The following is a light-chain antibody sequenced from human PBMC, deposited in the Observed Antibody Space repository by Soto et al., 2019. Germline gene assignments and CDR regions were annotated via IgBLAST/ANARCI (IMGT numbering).Light chain of an antibody. V-gene: IGLV2-18*02. J-gene: IGLJ1*01. CDR2: EVS. CDR3: GSYKTSSTYV. CDR1: SSDVGSYNR. Sequence: SLLPQPPSLSRSPGQSGTISCPGTSSDVGSYNRVSWYQQPPGTAPKLMIFEVSNRPSGVPDRFSGSKSGNTASLTISGLQAEDEDAYYCGSYKTSSTYVFGAGTKVTVL.